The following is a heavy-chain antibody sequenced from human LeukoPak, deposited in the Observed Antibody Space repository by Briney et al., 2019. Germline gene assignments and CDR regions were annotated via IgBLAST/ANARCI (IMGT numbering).Heavy chain of an antibody. V-gene: IGHV4-59*01. D-gene: IGHD2-2*01. CDR1: GGSISSYY. CDR3: ARASVGLTLIDY. Sequence: KSSETLSLTCTVSGGSISSYYWSWIRQPPGKGLEWIGYIYYSGSTNYNPSLKSRVTISVDTSKNQFSLKLSSVTAADTAVYYCARASVGLTLIDYWGQGTLVTVSS. J-gene: IGHJ4*02. CDR2: IYYSGST.